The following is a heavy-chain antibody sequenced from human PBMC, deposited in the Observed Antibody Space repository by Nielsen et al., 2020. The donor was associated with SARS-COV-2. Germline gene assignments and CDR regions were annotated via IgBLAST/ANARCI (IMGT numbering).Heavy chain of an antibody. CDR2: ISYDGSNK. CDR3: ARDVYTAMVRALGYYYGMDV. J-gene: IGHJ6*02. V-gene: IGHV3-30*03. Sequence: GSLRLSCVASEISFSSYGMHWVRQAPGKGLEWVAVISYDGSNKYYADSVKGRFTTSRDNSKNTLYLQMNSLRAEDTAVYYCARDVYTAMVRALGYYYGMDVWGQGTTVTVSS. CDR1: EISFSSYG. D-gene: IGHD5-18*01.